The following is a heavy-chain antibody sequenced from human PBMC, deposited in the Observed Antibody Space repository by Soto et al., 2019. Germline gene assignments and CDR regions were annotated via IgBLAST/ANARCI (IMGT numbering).Heavy chain of an antibody. D-gene: IGHD2-2*01. J-gene: IGHJ4*02. V-gene: IGHV4-39*01. CDR1: GGSISSSSYY. Sequence: QLQLQESGPGLVKPSETLSLTCTVSGGSISSSSYYWGWIRQPPGKGLEWIGSIYYSGSTYYKPSLKSRVTIPVDTSKNQFPLKQSSVTAADAAVYYCARRRIVLVPSSDYWVFDYWGQGTMVTVSS. CDR2: IYYSGST. CDR3: ARRRIVLVPSSDYWVFDY.